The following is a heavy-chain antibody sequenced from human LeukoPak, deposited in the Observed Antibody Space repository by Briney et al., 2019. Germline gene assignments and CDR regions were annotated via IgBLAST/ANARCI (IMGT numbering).Heavy chain of an antibody. CDR3: ARATYYDYYDSSGYKYYFDY. CDR2: IYPGDSDT. Sequence: GESLKISCKGSGYSFTNYWIGWVRQMPGKGLEWMGIIYPGDSDTRYSPSFQGQVTISADKSISTAYLQWSSLKASDTAMYYCARATYYDYYDSSGYKYYFDYWGQGTLVTVSS. J-gene: IGHJ4*02. CDR1: GYSFTNYW. V-gene: IGHV5-51*01. D-gene: IGHD3-22*01.